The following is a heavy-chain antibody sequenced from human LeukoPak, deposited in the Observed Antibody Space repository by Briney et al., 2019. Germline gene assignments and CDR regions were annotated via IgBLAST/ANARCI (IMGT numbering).Heavy chain of an antibody. CDR2: INHSGGT. Sequence: PSETLSLTCAVYSESFSDYYWSWIRQSPGKGPEWIGEINHSGGTNYNPSLTSRVTISIDTSKKQFSMKLTSLTAADTAVYYCARVTGYSDPSTRFGLDYWGQGTLVTVSS. CDR1: SESFSDYY. CDR3: ARVTGYSDPSTRFGLDY. V-gene: IGHV4-34*01. D-gene: IGHD3-10*01. J-gene: IGHJ4*02.